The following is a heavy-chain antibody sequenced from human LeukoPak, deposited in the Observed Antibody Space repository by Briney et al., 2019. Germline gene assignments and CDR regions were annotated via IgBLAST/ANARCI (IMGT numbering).Heavy chain of an antibody. V-gene: IGHV3-30-3*01. J-gene: IGHJ3*02. Sequence: PGGSLRLSCAASGFTFSSCAMHWVRQAPGKGLEWVAVISYDGSNKYYADSVKGRFTISRDNSKNTLYLQMNSLRAEDTAVYYCARDKGRGAFDIWGQGTMVTVSS. CDR2: ISYDGSNK. CDR3: ARDKGRGAFDI. CDR1: GFTFSSCA. D-gene: IGHD3-10*01.